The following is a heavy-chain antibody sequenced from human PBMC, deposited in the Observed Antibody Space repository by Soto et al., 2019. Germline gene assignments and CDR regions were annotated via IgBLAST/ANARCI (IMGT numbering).Heavy chain of an antibody. CDR2: IYYSGST. CDR3: ARAPLPYSDFWSGYFT. J-gene: IGHJ5*02. D-gene: IGHD3-3*01. CDR1: GGSISSGDYY. Sequence: QVQLQESGPGLVKPSQTLSLTCTVSGGSISSGDYYWSWIRQPPGKGLEWIGYIYYSGSTYYNPSLKSRVTISVDTSKNQFSLKLSSVTAADTAVYYCARAPLPYSDFWSGYFTWGQGTLVTVSS. V-gene: IGHV4-30-4*01.